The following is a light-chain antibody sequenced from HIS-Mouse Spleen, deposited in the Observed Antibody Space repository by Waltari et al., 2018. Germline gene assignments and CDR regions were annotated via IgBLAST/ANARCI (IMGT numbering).Light chain of an antibody. CDR2: EDS. CDR3: YSTDSSGNHRV. CDR1: ALPKEY. V-gene: IGLV3-10*01. Sequence: SYELTQPPSVSVFPGQTARITCSGDALPKEYADLYQQKSGQAPVLVIYEDSKRPSGIPERFSGSSSGTMATLTISGAQVEDEADYYCYSTDSSGNHRVFGGGTKLTVL. J-gene: IGLJ2*01.